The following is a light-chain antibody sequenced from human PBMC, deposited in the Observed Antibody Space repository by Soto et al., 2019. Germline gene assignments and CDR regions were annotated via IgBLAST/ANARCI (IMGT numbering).Light chain of an antibody. CDR3: QHYDSLRWT. Sequence: EIVLTQSPGTLSLSPGERATLSCRASQSVSSSNLAWSQQKPGQAPRLLIHGTSSRATGIPDRFSGSVSGTDFTLTISRLEPEDFAVYYCQHYDSLRWTFGLGTKVDIK. J-gene: IGKJ1*01. CDR1: QSVSSSN. CDR2: GTS. V-gene: IGKV3-20*01.